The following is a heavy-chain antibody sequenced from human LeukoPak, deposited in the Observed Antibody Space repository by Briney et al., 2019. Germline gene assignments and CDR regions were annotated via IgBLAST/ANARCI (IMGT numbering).Heavy chain of an antibody. D-gene: IGHD2-15*01. V-gene: IGHV3-23*01. CDR1: GFTFSSYA. CDR2: ISGSGGST. J-gene: IGHJ4*02. CDR3: ARALYCSGARCYDY. Sequence: GGSLRLSCAASGFTFSSYAMSWVRQAPGKGLEWVSAISGSGGSTYYADSVKGRFTISRDNSKNTLYLQMNSLRAEDTAVYYCARALYCSGARCYDYWGQGTLVTVSS.